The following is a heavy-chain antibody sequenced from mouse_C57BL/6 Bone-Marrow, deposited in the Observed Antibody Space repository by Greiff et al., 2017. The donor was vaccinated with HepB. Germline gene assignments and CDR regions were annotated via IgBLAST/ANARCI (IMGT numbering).Heavy chain of an antibody. CDR2: IWTGGGT. D-gene: IGHD2-5*01. V-gene: IGHV2-9-1*01. J-gene: IGHJ4*01. CDR1: GFSLTSYA. Sequence: VQRVESGPGLVAPSQSLSITCTVSGFSLTSYAISWVRQPPGKGLEWLGVIWTGGGTNYNSALKSRLSISKDNSKSQVFLKMNSLQTDDTARYYCARKGGYSNYGFLYAMDYWGQGTSVTVSS. CDR3: ARKGGYSNYGFLYAMDY.